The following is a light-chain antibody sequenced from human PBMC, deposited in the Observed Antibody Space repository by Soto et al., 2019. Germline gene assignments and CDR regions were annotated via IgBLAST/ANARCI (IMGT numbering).Light chain of an antibody. CDR2: GAS. V-gene: IGKV3-15*01. CDR3: QQYKNWPRT. CDR1: QSVSSN. Sequence: EIVMTQSPATLSVSPGERATLSCRASQSVSSNLAWYQQKPGQAPRLLIYGASTRANGIPARFSGSVSGTEFTLTISSLQSEDFAVYYCQQYKNWPRTFGQGTKVEIK. J-gene: IGKJ1*01.